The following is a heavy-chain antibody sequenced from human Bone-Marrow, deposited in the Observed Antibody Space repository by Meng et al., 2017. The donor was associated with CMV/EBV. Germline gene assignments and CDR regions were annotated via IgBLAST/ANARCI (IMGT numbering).Heavy chain of an antibody. D-gene: IGHD3-9*01. Sequence: SVKVSCKASGGTFSSYAISWVRPAPGQGLEWMGGIIPIFGTANYAQKFQGRVTNTTDQSTSTAYMELSSLRSEDTAVYYCARPYDILTGGDEAFDIWGQGTMVTVSS. V-gene: IGHV1-69*05. CDR3: ARPYDILTGGDEAFDI. CDR2: IIPIFGTA. CDR1: GGTFSSYA. J-gene: IGHJ3*02.